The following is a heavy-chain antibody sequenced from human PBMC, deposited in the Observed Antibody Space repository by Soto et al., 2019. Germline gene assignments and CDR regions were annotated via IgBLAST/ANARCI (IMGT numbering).Heavy chain of an antibody. CDR1: GGTFSSYN. Sequence: QVQLVQSGAEVKKPGSSVKVSCKASGGTFSSYNISWVRQAPGQGLEWMGRIIPILGIANYAQKFQGRVTITADKSTSTAYMELSSLRSEDTAVYYCARLLVLDYYYGMDVWGQGTTVTVSS. CDR3: ARLLVLDYYYGMDV. D-gene: IGHD6-13*01. CDR2: IIPILGIA. V-gene: IGHV1-69*02. J-gene: IGHJ6*02.